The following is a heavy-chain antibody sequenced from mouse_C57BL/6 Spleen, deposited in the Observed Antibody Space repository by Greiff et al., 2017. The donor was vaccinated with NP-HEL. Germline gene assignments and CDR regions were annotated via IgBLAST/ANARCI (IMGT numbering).Heavy chain of an antibody. Sequence: VQLKESGGGLVKPGGSLKLSCAASGFTFSSYTMSWVRQTPEKRLEWVATISGGGGNTYYPDSVKGRFTISRDNAKNTLYLQMSSLRSEDTALYYCARKLFDYWGQGTTLTVSS. V-gene: IGHV5-9*01. J-gene: IGHJ2*01. CDR1: GFTFSSYT. D-gene: IGHD4-1*01. CDR3: ARKLFDY. CDR2: ISGGGGNT.